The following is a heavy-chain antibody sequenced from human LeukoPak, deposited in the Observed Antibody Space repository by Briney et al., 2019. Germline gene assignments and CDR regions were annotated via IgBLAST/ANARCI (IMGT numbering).Heavy chain of an antibody. CDR3: AKRVFLLLWFGESRGDY. CDR2: ISGSGGST. V-gene: IGHV3-23*01. CDR1: GFTLGSYS. D-gene: IGHD3-10*01. Sequence: GGSLRLSCAASGFTLGSYSMNWVRQAPGKGLEWVSAISGSGGSTYYADSVKGRFTISRDKSKNTLYLQMNSLRAEDTAVYYCAKRVFLLLWFGESRGDYWGQGTLVTVSS. J-gene: IGHJ4*02.